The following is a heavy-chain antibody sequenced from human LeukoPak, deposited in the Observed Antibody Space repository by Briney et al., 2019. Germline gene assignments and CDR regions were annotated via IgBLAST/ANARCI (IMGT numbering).Heavy chain of an antibody. D-gene: IGHD2-2*01. Sequence: AGGSLRLSCAASGFTFTNYAMHWVRQAPGKGLEYVSAISYNGGSTYYANSVKGRFTISRDNSKNTLYLQMNSLRAEDTAVYYCAKDPPYCSSTSCYEPENWFDPWGQGTLVTVSS. J-gene: IGHJ5*02. CDR1: GFTFTNYA. CDR2: ISYNGGST. CDR3: AKDPPYCSSTSCYEPENWFDP. V-gene: IGHV3-64*01.